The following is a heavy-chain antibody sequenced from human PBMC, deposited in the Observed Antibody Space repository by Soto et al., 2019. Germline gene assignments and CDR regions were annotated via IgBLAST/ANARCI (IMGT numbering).Heavy chain of an antibody. CDR1: GGSISSYY. D-gene: IGHD3-10*01. V-gene: IGHV4-59*01. J-gene: IGHJ6*02. CDR2: IYYSGST. Sequence: PSETLSLTCTVSGGSISSYYWSWIRQPPGKGLEWIGYIYYSGSTNYNPSLKSRVTISVDTSKNQFSLKLSSVTAADTAVYYCARDLVRGSGSYSPYYYYGMDVWGQGTTVTVS. CDR3: ARDLVRGSGSYSPYYYYGMDV.